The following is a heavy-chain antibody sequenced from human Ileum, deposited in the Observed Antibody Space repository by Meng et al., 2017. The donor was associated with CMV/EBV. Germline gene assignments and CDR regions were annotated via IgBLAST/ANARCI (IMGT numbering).Heavy chain of an antibody. J-gene: IGHJ5*02. CDR1: GYSFTSYW. CDR3: ARDRAAGTGWFDP. V-gene: IGHV3-30*19. CDR2: ISYDGSNK. D-gene: IGHD6-13*01. Sequence: GGSLRLSCKGSGYSFTSYWIGWVRQAPGKGLEWVAVISYDGSNKYYADSVKGRFTISRDNSKNTLYLQMNSLRAEDTAVYYCARDRAAGTGWFDPWGQGTLVTVSS.